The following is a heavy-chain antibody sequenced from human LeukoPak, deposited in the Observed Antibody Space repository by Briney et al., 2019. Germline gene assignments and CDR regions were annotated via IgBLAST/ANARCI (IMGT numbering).Heavy chain of an antibody. D-gene: IGHD6-13*01. CDR3: AITTIASSIDW. V-gene: IGHV1-2*02. CDR1: GYTFTDYY. J-gene: IGHJ4*02. Sequence: ASVKVSCKASGYTFTDYYIHWVRQAPGQGPEWMGWINPNGGGTNYGQRFQGRVTMTRDTSINTAYMELSSLRPDDTAVYYCAITTIASSIDWWDQGTLVTVSS. CDR2: INPNGGGT.